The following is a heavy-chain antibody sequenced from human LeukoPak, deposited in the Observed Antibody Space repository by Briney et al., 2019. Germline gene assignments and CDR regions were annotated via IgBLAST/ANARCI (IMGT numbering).Heavy chain of an antibody. CDR2: IYHSGST. CDR1: GGSISSGGYP. Sequence: SQTLSLTCAVSGGSISSGGYPWSWIRQPPGKGLEWIGYIYHSGSTYYNPSLKSRVTISVDRSKNQFSLKLSSVTAADTAVYYCARDRKAYYYDSSGYLPSGAFDIWGQGTMVTVSS. CDR3: ARDRKAYYYDSSGYLPSGAFDI. J-gene: IGHJ3*02. D-gene: IGHD3-22*01. V-gene: IGHV4-30-2*01.